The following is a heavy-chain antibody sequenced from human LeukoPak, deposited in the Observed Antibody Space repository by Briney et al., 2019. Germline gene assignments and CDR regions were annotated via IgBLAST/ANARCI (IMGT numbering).Heavy chain of an antibody. CDR2: IIPIFGTA. V-gene: IGHV1-69*13. CDR1: GGTFSSYA. CDR3: ARGLLRGYSYGYVDGIDY. Sequence: GASVKVSCKASGGTFSSYAISWVRQAPGQRLEWMGGIIPIFGTANYAQKFQGRVTITADEFTSTVYMELSSLRSEDTAVYYCARGLLRGYSYGYVDGIDYWGQGTLVTVSS. D-gene: IGHD5-18*01. J-gene: IGHJ4*02.